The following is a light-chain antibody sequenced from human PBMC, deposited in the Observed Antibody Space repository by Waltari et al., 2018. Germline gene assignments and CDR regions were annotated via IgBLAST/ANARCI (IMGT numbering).Light chain of an antibody. CDR1: SGDIGAYKY. CDR3: CSYTTASTVV. V-gene: IGLV2-14*01. CDR2: EVI. Sequence: PGQSITISCTGTSGDIGAYKYVSWYQHHPDKAPKLIIYEVINRPSGVSTRFSGSKSGNTASLTISGLQTEDESHYYCCSYTTASTVVFGGGTKVTVL. J-gene: IGLJ2*01.